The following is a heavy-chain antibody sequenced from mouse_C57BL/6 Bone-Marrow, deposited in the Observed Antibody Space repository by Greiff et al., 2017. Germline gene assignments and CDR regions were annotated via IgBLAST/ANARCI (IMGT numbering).Heavy chain of an antibody. Sequence: EVQVVESGGGLVKPGGSLKLSCAASGFTFSDYGMHWVRQAPEKGLEWVAYISSGSSTIYYADTVKGRFTISRDNAKNTLFLQMTSLRSEDTAMYYCAIYGYDMFAYWGQGTLVTVSA. CDR3: AIYGYDMFAY. D-gene: IGHD2-2*01. CDR1: GFTFSDYG. J-gene: IGHJ3*01. CDR2: ISSGSSTI. V-gene: IGHV5-17*01.